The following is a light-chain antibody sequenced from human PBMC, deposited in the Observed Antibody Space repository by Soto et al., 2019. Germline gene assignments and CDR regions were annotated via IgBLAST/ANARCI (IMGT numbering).Light chain of an antibody. CDR2: DAT. J-gene: IGKJ4*01. V-gene: IGKV3-15*01. CDR1: QSVSNK. CDR3: QQHYEWVT. Sequence: EIVMTQSPATLSVSPGETATLSCRASQSVSNKLVWYQQKPGQAPRLLIYDATTRATGIPARFSGSGSGTESTLIISSLQSEDFAVYYCQQHYEWVTFGGGTKVEI.